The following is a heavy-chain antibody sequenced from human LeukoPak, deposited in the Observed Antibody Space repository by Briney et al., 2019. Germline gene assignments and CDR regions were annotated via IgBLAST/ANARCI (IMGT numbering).Heavy chain of an antibody. V-gene: IGHV1-69*02. D-gene: IGHD1-1*01. CDR3: ASVQLERPLYYYYYMDV. J-gene: IGHJ6*03. CDR1: GYTFTGYY. Sequence: ASVSVSCKASGYTFTGYYMHWVRQAPGQGLEWMGRIIPILGIANYAQKFQGRVTITAEKSTSAAYMELSSLRSEDTAVYYCASVQLERPLYYYYYMDVWGKGTTVTVSS. CDR2: IIPILGIA.